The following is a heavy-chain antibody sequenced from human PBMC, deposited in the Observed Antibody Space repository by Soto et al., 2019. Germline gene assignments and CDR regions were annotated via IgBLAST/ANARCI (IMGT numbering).Heavy chain of an antibody. CDR2: ISYDGSDK. Sequence: QVQLVESEGGVVQPGRSLRLSCAASGFPFTSYGMHWVREGPDKGLEWVAVISYDGSDKYYEDSVKGRFTISRDNSKNTLSLQMNCLRPEDTALYYSGGVQCHLEYRCQGTPGIVSS. J-gene: IGHJ4*02. CDR1: GFPFTSYG. D-gene: IGHD3-3*01. CDR3: GGVQCHLEY. V-gene: IGHV3-30*03.